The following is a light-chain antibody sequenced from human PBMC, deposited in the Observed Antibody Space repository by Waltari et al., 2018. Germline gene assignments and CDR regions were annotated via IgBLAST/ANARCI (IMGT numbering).Light chain of an antibody. CDR1: SRDVCAYND. J-gene: IGLJ3*02. CDR2: DVN. V-gene: IGLV2-14*03. CDR3: CSFTRSNSWV. Sequence: HSALAQPASVSGSPGHSITIPCPGSSRDVCAYNDVSWYQQHPGKAPRLMIFDVNDRPAGVSYRFSGSKSGNTASLTISGLQAEDEADYYCCSFTRSNSWVFGGGTKLTVL.